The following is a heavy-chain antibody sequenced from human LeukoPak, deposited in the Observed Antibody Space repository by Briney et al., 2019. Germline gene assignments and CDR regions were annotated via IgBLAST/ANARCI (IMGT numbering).Heavy chain of an antibody. D-gene: IGHD6-19*01. Sequence: ASVKVSCKASGYTFTNYGINWVRQAPGQGLEWMGLVGAYNANTNYAQKLQGRVTMTTDTSTSTAYMELRSLRSDDTAVYYCARAVGGSDWYNDYWGQGTLVTVSS. CDR1: GYTFTNYG. CDR3: ARAVGGSDWYNDY. CDR2: VGAYNANT. J-gene: IGHJ4*02. V-gene: IGHV1-18*01.